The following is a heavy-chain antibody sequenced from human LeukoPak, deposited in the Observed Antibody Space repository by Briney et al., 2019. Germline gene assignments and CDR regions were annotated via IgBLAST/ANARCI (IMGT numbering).Heavy chain of an antibody. CDR2: IIPIFGTA. CDR1: GGTFSSYA. J-gene: IGHJ6*02. CDR3: ARVINVAATRTSYGMDV. V-gene: IGHV1-69*13. Sequence: ASVKVSCKASGGTFSSYAISWVRQAPGQGLEWMGGIIPIFGTANYAQKFQGRVTITADESTSTAYMELSSLRSEDTAVYYCARVINVAATRTSYGMDVWGQGTTVTVSS. D-gene: IGHD2-15*01.